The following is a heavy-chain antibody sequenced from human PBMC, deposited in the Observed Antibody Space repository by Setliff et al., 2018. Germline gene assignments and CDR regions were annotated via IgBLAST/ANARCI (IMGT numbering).Heavy chain of an antibody. V-gene: IGHV4-39*02. D-gene: IGHD3-10*01. CDR3: AGYQGSGSNYKVVNWFDP. CDR1: GGSISSSIYY. Sequence: SETLSLTCSVSGGSISSSIYYWGWIRQPPGKGLEWIGSIYYSGLTYYTPSLRSRATISVDTSKNRFSLQLSSVTAADTAVYYCAGYQGSGSNYKVVNWFDPWGQGTLVTVSS. J-gene: IGHJ5*02. CDR2: IYYSGLT.